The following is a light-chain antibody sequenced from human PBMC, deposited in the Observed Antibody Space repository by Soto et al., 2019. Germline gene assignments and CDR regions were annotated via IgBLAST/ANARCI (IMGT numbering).Light chain of an antibody. J-gene: IGKJ1*01. V-gene: IGKV2-28*01. Sequence: DIVTTQSPLSLSVTPGEPASISCRSSQSLLHKNGYNYLDWYLLKPGRSPQLLIYLGSNRASGVPDRFSGSGSGTDFTLIISRVEAEDVGVYFCMQALESPWTFGQGTKVEVK. CDR3: MQALESPWT. CDR2: LGS. CDR1: QSLLHKNGYNY.